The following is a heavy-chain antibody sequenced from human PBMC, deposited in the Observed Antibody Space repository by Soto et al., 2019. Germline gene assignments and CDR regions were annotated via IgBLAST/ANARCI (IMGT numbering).Heavy chain of an antibody. CDR1: GYTFSNYG. J-gene: IGHJ5*02. D-gene: IGHD6-19*01. CDR3: AREVVSSGYTFLRFDP. Sequence: QVQLVQSGAEVKKPGASVKVSCKSSGYTFSNYGIAWVRQAPGQGLERVGWINVYRGNTNYAQKVQGRVTMTADTSTSPDSRELTSLKSDDTTVYFCAREVVSSGYTFLRFDPWGQGTLVTVSS. V-gene: IGHV1-18*01. CDR2: INVYRGNT.